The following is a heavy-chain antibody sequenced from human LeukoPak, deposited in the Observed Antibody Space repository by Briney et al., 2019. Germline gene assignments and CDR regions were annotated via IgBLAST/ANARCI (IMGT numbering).Heavy chain of an antibody. CDR1: GGSISSSRYY. D-gene: IGHD6-13*01. V-gene: IGHV4-39*07. Sequence: SATLSPTYTVSGGSISSSRYYWGWIRPPPGKGLEWIGSIYYSGSTYYNPSLKSRVTISVDTSKNQFSLKLSSVTAADTAVYYCARDIAAALYNWFDPWGQGTLVTVSS. CDR3: ARDIAAALYNWFDP. J-gene: IGHJ5*02. CDR2: IYYSGST.